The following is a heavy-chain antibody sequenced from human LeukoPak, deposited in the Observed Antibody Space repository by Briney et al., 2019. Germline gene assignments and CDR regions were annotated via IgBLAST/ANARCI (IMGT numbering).Heavy chain of an antibody. J-gene: IGHJ6*03. D-gene: IGHD3/OR15-3a*01. CDR3: ARDLDSWTCFSIVHYYNFYYMIT. V-gene: IGHV3-21*01. Sequence: PGRSMRLSCAASGFTFSSYSMNWVRQAPRKGLGWVSFISSSSSYIYYADSVKGRFTISRDNAKNSLYLQMNSLRTEDTALNCSARDLDSWTCFSIVHYYNFYYMITRGKRAPFTVSS. CDR2: ISSSSSYI. CDR1: GFTFSSYS.